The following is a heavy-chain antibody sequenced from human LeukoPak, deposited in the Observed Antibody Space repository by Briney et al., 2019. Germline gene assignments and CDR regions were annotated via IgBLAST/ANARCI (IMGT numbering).Heavy chain of an antibody. CDR1: GFTFSSYS. D-gene: IGHD1-26*01. CDR2: ISSSSSYI. CDR3: AIRVGGLEFDP. V-gene: IGHV3-21*04. Sequence: GGSLRLSCAASGFTFSSYSMNWVRQAPGKGLEWVSSISSSSSYIYYADSVKGRFTISRDNAKNSLYLQMNSLRADDTAVYYCAIRVGGLEFDPWGQGTLVTVSS. J-gene: IGHJ5*02.